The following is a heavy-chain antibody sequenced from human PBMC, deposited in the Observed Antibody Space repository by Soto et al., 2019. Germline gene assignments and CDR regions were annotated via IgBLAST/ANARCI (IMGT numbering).Heavy chain of an antibody. Sequence: VPLVESGGGLVQPGRSLRLSCAASGFTFDDYAMHWVRQAPGKGLEWVSGISWNSGSIGYADSVKGRFTISRDNAKNSLYLQMNSLRAEDTALYYCAKDIVGGYSSGWCFDYWGQGTLVTVSS. D-gene: IGHD6-19*01. J-gene: IGHJ4*02. CDR3: AKDIVGGYSSGWCFDY. V-gene: IGHV3-9*01. CDR1: GFTFDDYA. CDR2: ISWNSGSI.